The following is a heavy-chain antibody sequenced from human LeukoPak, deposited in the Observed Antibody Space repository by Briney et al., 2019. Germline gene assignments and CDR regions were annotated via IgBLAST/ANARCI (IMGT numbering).Heavy chain of an antibody. V-gene: IGHV3-30*03. D-gene: IGHD6-13*01. CDR1: GFTVSSNY. CDR3: AQSWYSRPYGRGRDFQH. CDR2: LSYDGTYE. Sequence: LGGSLRLSCAASGFTVSSNYMSWVRQAPGKGLEWVAGLSYDGTYEYHADSVKGRFAISRDNSKNMIFLQMSSLRPGDTAMYYCAQSWYSRPYGRGRDFQHWGQGTLVAVSS. J-gene: IGHJ1*01.